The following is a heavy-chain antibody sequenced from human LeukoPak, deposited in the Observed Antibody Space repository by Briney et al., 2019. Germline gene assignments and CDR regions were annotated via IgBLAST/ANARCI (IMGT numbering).Heavy chain of an antibody. CDR3: ARGVYGDQYYFDY. Sequence: PGGSLRLSCAASGFTFSSYWMSWVRQAPGKGLEWVANIKPDGSEKYSVDSVKGRFTISRDNAKNSLFLQMNSLRAEDTAVYYCARGVYGDQYYFDYWGQGTLVTVSS. V-gene: IGHV3-7*03. J-gene: IGHJ4*02. CDR1: GFTFSSYW. CDR2: IKPDGSEK. D-gene: IGHD4-17*01.